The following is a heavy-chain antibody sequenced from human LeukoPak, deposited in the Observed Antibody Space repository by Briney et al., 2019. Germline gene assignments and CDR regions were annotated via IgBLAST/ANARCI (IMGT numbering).Heavy chain of an antibody. CDR3: VREEYDRNFFDN. D-gene: IGHD3-22*01. V-gene: IGHV3-30*04. CDR2: ISYDGRNK. CDR1: GFTFRNHA. J-gene: IGHJ4*02. Sequence: GGSLRLSCAASGFTFRNHAMHWVRQAPGKGLEWVAVISYDGRNKYYTDSVKGRFTISRDNSKNTLYLQMDSLRVEDTAVYYCVREEYDRNFFDNWGQGTLVTVSS.